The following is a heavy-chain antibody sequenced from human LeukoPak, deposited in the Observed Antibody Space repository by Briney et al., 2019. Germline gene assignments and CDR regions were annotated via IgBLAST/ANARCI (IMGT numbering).Heavy chain of an antibody. J-gene: IGHJ4*02. CDR1: GGSTSSNSYY. CDR2: ISYSGST. V-gene: IGHV4-39*01. Sequence: PSETLSLTCTVSGGSTSSNSYYWKWIRQPPGKGLEWIGSISYSGSTSYNPSLKSRVTISVDTSKNQFSLKLTSVTAADTAVYYCAKVGEPYYYDSSGYFLDYFDYWGQGTLVTVSS. CDR3: AKVGEPYYYDSSGYFLDYFDY. D-gene: IGHD3-22*01.